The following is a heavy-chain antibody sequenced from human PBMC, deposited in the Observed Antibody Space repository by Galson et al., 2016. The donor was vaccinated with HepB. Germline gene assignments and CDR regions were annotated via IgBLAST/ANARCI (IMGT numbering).Heavy chain of an antibody. CDR2: ICGSCGDI. D-gene: IGHD1-1*01. CDR1: GFTFKNFG. J-gene: IGHJ4*02. Sequence: SLRLSCAASGFTFKNFGMTWVRQAPGKGLEWVSTICGSCGDIDYADSAQGRFTISRDNSKNTLSLQMNSLRAEDTATYYCAIDPSHWIENPFALWGQGTLVTVSS. CDR3: AIDPSHWIENPFAL. V-gene: IGHV3-23*01.